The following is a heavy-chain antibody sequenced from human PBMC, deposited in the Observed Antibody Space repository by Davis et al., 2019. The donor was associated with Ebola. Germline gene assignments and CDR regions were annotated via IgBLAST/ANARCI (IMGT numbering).Heavy chain of an antibody. J-gene: IGHJ6*02. CDR2: IYHSGST. D-gene: IGHD3-22*01. V-gene: IGHV4-30-2*01. CDR3: ARGYYDSSGYPRLGYYGMDV. CDR1: GGSISSGGYS. Sequence: LRLSCAVSGGSISSGGYSWSWIRQPPGKGLEWIGYIYHSGSTYYNPSLKSRVTISVDTSKNQFSLKLSSVTAADTAVYYCARGYYDSSGYPRLGYYGMDVWGQGTTVTVSS.